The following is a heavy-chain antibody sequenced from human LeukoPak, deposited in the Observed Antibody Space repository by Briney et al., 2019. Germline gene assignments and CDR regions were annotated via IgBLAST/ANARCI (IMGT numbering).Heavy chain of an antibody. CDR3: ARAKRWEQQLVS. V-gene: IGHV3-13*01. Sequence: GGSLRLSCAASGFTFSSYDMHWVRQATGKGLEWVSAIGTAGDTYYPGSVKGRFTISRENAKNSLYLQMNSLRAGDTAVYYCARAKRWEQQLVSWGQGTLVTVSS. CDR2: IGTAGDT. J-gene: IGHJ5*02. D-gene: IGHD6-13*01. CDR1: GFTFSSYD.